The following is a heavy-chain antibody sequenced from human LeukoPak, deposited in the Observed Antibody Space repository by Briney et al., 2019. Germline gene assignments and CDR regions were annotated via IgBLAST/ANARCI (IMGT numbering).Heavy chain of an antibody. J-gene: IGHJ3*01. CDR1: GFTFSSYA. D-gene: IGHD4-11*01. V-gene: IGHV3-23*01. CDR3: ANEYSKGDV. CDR2: ISATGSST. Sequence: GGSLRLSCAASGFTFSSYAMNWVRQVPGRGLEWVSAISATGSSTYYADSVKGRFTISRDSSKNTVYLQMNSLRAEDAAVYYCANEYSKGDVWGQGTMVTVSS.